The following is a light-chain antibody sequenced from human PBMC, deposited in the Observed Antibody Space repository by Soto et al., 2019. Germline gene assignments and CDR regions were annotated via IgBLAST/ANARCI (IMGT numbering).Light chain of an antibody. V-gene: IGKV3D-15*01. CDR3: QQYNSWPLT. CDR2: DIF. Sequence: EIVLTQSPGTLSLSPGQRATLSCRASQNVNNYLAWYQHKPGQAPRLVIYDIFTRATGVPTRISGSGSGTEFTLTISSLQSEDFAVYYCQQYNSWPLTFGGGTKVEIK. CDR1: QNVNNY. J-gene: IGKJ4*01.